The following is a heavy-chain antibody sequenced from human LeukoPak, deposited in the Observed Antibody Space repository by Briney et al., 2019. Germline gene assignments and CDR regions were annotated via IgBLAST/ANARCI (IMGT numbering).Heavy chain of an antibody. Sequence: GGSLRLSCAASGFTFSSYWMHWVRQAPGKGLVRVSRINSDGSSTSYADSVKGRFTISRDNAKNTLYLQMNSLRAEDTAVYYCASARSGWYDAFDIWGQGTMVTVSS. V-gene: IGHV3-74*01. CDR2: INSDGSST. J-gene: IGHJ3*02. CDR1: GFTFSSYW. D-gene: IGHD6-19*01. CDR3: ASARSGWYDAFDI.